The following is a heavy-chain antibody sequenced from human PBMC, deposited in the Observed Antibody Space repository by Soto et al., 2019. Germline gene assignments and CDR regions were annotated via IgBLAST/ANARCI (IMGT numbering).Heavy chain of an antibody. CDR1: GGTFSSYA. V-gene: IGHV1-69*12. D-gene: IGHD5-12*01. Sequence: QVQLVQSGAEVKKPGSSVKVSCKASGGTFSSYAISWVRQAPGQGLEWMGGIIPIFGTANYAQKFQGRVTITADESTSTAYVELSSLRSEDTAVYYCARDQDSGYVINLLYFYNMDVWGQGTTVTVSS. CDR3: ARDQDSGYVINLLYFYNMDV. CDR2: IIPIFGTA. J-gene: IGHJ6*02.